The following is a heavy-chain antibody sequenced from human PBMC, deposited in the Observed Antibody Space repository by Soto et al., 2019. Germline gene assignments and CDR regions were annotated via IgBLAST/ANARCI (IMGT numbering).Heavy chain of an antibody. CDR2: MFYSGPT. J-gene: IGHJ6*02. CDR3: APLSVSLSGPYGIHV. V-gene: IGHV4-39*01. CDR1: GYSVSSSDYY. D-gene: IGHD2-15*01. Sequence: SETLSLTCRVSGYSVSSSDYYWAWIRQPPGKGLEWIGSMFYSGPTYYNPSLKSRVTLSVDTSKNQFSVRLNSVTAADTAVYYCAPLSVSLSGPYGIHVWGQGTTVTVS.